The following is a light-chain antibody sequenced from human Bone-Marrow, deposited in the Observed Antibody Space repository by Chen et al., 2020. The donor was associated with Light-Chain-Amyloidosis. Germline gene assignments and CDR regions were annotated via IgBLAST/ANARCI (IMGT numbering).Light chain of an antibody. CDR3: QQYYSTQYA. CDR1: QSVLYSSNNKNY. V-gene: IGKV4-1*01. CDR2: WAA. J-gene: IGKJ2*01. Sequence: DIVMTQSPDSLAVSLGERATINCKSSQSVLYSSNNKNYLAWYQQKPGQPPKLLIYWAATRESGVPDRFSGSGSGTDFTLAISSLQAEDVAVYCCQQYYSTQYAFGQGTKLEIK.